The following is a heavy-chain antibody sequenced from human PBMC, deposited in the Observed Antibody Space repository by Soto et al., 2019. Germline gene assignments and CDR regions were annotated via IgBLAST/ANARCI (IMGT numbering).Heavy chain of an antibody. V-gene: IGHV3-21*01. Sequence: GGSLRLSCAASGFTFSSYSMNWVRQAPGKGLEWVSSISSSSSYIYYADSVKGRFTISRDNAKNSLYLQMNSLRAEDTAVYYCARDLPGYSSSWYRAFDIWGQGTMVTVSS. CDR1: GFTFSSYS. D-gene: IGHD6-13*01. CDR2: ISSSSSYI. CDR3: ARDLPGYSSSWYRAFDI. J-gene: IGHJ3*02.